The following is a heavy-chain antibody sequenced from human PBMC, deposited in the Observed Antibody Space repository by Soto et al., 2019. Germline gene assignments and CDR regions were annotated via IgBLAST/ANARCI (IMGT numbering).Heavy chain of an antibody. J-gene: IGHJ3*01. D-gene: IGHD2-2*01. V-gene: IGHV1-2*04. CDR2: INPNSGGT. CDR1: GYTFTGYY. Sequence: ASVKVSCKASGYTFTGYYMHWVRQAPGQGLEWMGWINPNSGGTNYAQKFQGWVTMTRDTSISTAYMELSRLRSDDTAVYYCARDLNPDIVVIPAPIGSIVFCGQGTIVSVSS. CDR3: ARDLNPDIVVIPAPIGSIVF.